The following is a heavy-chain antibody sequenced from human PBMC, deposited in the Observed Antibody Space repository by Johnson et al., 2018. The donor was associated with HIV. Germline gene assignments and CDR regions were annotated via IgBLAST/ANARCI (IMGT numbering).Heavy chain of an antibody. Sequence: EVQLVESGGGLVKPGGSLRLSCAASGFTFDDYGMSWVRQAPGKGLEWVSGINWNGGSTGYADSVKGRFTISRDNAKNTLFLQMNSLRAEDTAVYYCAREIVVEVAATLISGAFDIWGQGTMVTVSS. CDR2: INWNGGST. CDR3: AREIVVEVAATLISGAFDI. J-gene: IGHJ3*02. D-gene: IGHD2-15*01. V-gene: IGHV3-20*04. CDR1: GFTFDDYG.